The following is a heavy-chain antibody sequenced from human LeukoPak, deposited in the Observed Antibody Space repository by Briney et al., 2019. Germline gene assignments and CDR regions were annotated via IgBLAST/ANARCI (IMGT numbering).Heavy chain of an antibody. Sequence: PGGSLRLSCAVSGFTFSGDWMHWVRQAPGKGLVWVSRSKSDGSSTSYADTVKGRFTISRDNAKNTLYLQMNSLRAEDTAVYYCAREQITLGAFDIWGQGTKVTVSS. J-gene: IGHJ3*02. CDR3: AREQITLGAFDI. D-gene: IGHD7-27*01. CDR1: GFTFSGDW. CDR2: SKSDGSST. V-gene: IGHV3-74*01.